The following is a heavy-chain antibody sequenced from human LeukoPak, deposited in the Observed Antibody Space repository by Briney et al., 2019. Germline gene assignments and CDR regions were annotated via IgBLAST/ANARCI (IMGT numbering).Heavy chain of an antibody. CDR1: GYTITSYG. D-gene: IGHD4-17*01. J-gene: IGHJ3*02. Sequence: ASVYLTCNASGYTITSYGLSWVRHPPAQGQERMGWTSTYNGHINYAQMLQDRVTMTRNTSISTAFLVLSTLSSADTAVYYYSTRTKMTTVTTGAFDIWGQGTMVTVSS. V-gene: IGHV1-18*01. CDR3: STRTKMTTVTTGAFDI. CDR2: TSTYNGHI.